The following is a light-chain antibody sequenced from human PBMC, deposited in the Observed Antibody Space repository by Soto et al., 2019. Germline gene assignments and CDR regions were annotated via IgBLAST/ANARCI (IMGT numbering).Light chain of an antibody. Sequence: VMTQSPATLSVSPGERATLSCRASQNLRSSLAWYQQKPGQAPRLLIYGASTRATGIPARFSGSGSGTEFTLTISSLQSEDFAVYFCQQYNIWPQTFGQGPKVDIK. J-gene: IGKJ1*01. CDR2: GAS. CDR1: QNLRSS. CDR3: QQYNIWPQT. V-gene: IGKV3-15*01.